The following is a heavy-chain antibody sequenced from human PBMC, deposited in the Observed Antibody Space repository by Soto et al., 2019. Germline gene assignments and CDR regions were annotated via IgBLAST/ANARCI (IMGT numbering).Heavy chain of an antibody. CDR2: IHYSGGA. CDR1: GSSIIGYY. CDR3: ARGVGGSGLNWFDP. D-gene: IGHD6-19*01. V-gene: IGHV4-59*12. Sequence: SETLSLTCTFSGSSIIGYYWTWIRQSPERGLEWIGYIHYSGGANYNPSLNSRLTMSVDRSKSQFSMKLASVTAADTAVYYCARGVGGSGLNWFDPWGQGTLVTVSS. J-gene: IGHJ5*02.